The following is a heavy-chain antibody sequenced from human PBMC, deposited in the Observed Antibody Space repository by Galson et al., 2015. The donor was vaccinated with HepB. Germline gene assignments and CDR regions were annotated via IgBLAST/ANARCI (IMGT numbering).Heavy chain of an antibody. CDR1: GYTFTSYA. CDR3: ARKVVAAFNWFDP. Sequence: SVKVSCKASGYTFTSYAMHWVRQAPGQRLEWMGWINAGNGNTKYSQKFQGRVTITRDTSASTAYMELSSLRSEDTAVYYCARKVVAAFNWFDPWGQGTLVTASS. D-gene: IGHD2-15*01. V-gene: IGHV1-3*01. CDR2: INAGNGNT. J-gene: IGHJ5*02.